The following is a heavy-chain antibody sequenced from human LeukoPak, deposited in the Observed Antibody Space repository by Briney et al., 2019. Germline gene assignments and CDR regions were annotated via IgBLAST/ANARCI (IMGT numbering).Heavy chain of an antibody. V-gene: IGHV4-59*01. CDR3: ARGGEAGLAD. Sequence: SETLSLTCTVSGSSISIYYWSWIRQPPGKGLEWIGYIYSSGNTNSNPSLKSRVTISVDTSKNQFYANVNSVTAVDTAVYFCARGGEAGLADWGQGTLVTVSS. D-gene: IGHD4-17*01. CDR1: GSSISIYY. J-gene: IGHJ4*02. CDR2: IYSSGNT.